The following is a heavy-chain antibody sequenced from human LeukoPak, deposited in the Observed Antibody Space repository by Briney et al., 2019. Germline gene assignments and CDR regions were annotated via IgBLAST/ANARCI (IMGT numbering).Heavy chain of an antibody. Sequence: PGGSLRLSCAASGFTFSSYWMHWVRQAPGKGLVSVSRIDSNGRYTSYADSVKGRFTISRDNAKNTLYLQMDTLGAEDTALYYCVRGSTDWNGMDVWGQGTTVTVSS. CDR3: VRGSTDWNGMDV. D-gene: IGHD6-19*01. CDR1: GFTFSSYW. J-gene: IGHJ6*02. V-gene: IGHV3-74*01. CDR2: IDSNGRYT.